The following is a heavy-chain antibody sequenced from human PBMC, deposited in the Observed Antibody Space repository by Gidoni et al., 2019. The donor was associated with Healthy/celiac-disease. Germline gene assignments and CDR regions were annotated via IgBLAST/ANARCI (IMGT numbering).Heavy chain of an antibody. D-gene: IGHD3-22*01. V-gene: IGHV3-33*01. CDR1: GFTFSSYG. CDR2: IWYYGSNK. J-gene: IGHJ6*02. Sequence: QVQLVESGGGVVQPGGSLSLSWAAYGFTFSSYGMHWVRQAPGQGLEWVAVIWYYGSNKYDADSVKGRFTISRDNSKNTLYLQMNSLRAEDTAVYYCARDGGYNYYYGMDVWGQGTTVTVSS. CDR3: ARDGGYNYYYGMDV.